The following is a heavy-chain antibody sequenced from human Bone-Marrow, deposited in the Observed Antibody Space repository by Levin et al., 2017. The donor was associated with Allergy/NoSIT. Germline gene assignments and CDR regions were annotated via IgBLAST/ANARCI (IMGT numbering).Heavy chain of an antibody. CDR3: ARMPGPNGYSGYDSAEYFQH. CDR2: INPNSGGT. V-gene: IGHV1-2*06. Sequence: GESLKISCKASGYTFTGYYMHWVRQAPGQGLEWMGRINPNSGGTNYAQKFQGRVTMTRDTSISTAYMELSRLRSDDTAVYYCARMPGPNGYSGYDSAEYFQHWGQGTLVTVSS. CDR1: GYTFTGYY. D-gene: IGHD5-12*01. J-gene: IGHJ1*01.